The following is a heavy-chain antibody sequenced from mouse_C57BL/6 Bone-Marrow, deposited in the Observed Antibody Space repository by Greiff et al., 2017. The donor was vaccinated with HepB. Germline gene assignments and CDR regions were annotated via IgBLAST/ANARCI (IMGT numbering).Heavy chain of an antibody. J-gene: IGHJ1*03. V-gene: IGHV1-85*01. CDR3: ARGISFDV. CDR1: GYTFTSYD. CDR2: IYPRDGST. Sequence: VMLVESGPELVKPGASVKLSCKASGYTFTSYDINWVKQRPGQGLEWIGWIYPRDGSTKYNEKFKGKATWTVDTSSSTAHMELHSLTSEDSAVYFCARGISFDVWGTGTTVTVSS.